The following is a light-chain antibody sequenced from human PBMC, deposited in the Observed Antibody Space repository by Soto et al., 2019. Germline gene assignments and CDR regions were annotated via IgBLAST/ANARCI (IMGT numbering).Light chain of an antibody. J-gene: IGKJ3*01. V-gene: IGKV3-20*01. CDR1: QSVSNTY. CDR3: QQYGTSLFS. CDR2: GTS. Sequence: EIVLTQSPGTLSLSPGDTATLSCRASQSVSNTYLAWYQQKPGQAPRLLIYGTSSRATGIPDRFSGSGSGTDFTLTISRLEPEDFAVYYCQQYGTSLFSFGPGTKVDIK.